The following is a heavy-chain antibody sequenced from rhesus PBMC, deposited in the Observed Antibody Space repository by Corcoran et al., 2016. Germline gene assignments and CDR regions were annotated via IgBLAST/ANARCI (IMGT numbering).Heavy chain of an antibody. V-gene: IGHV1-200*01. D-gene: IGHD3-3*01. Sequence: QVQLVQSGAEVKKPGASVKLSCKASGYTFTSYSINWVRQAPGQGLEWMGWINPSNGNSGYAQKFKGRVPMPRDTSTSTAYMELGSLRFEDPAVYYCARVIGDNIWTGQSNSLDVWGRGVLVTVSS. CDR2: INPSNGNS. CDR1: GYTFTSYS. J-gene: IGHJ5-2*02. CDR3: ARVIGDNIWTGQSNSLDV.